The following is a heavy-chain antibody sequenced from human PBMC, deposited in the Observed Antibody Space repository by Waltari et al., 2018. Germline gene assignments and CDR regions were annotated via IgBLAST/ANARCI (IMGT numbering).Heavy chain of an antibody. CDR1: GFTFGSFW. D-gene: IGHD2-2*01. Sequence: EVQLVESGGGLVQPGESLRLSCAASGFTFGSFWMHWVRQVSGKGLVWVSSISDYGSRIGYADSVKGLFTISRDNAKNTLYLQMNRLRGDDTAVYYCVRGFSTSPSSYWGQGALVTVSS. CDR3: VRGFSTSPSSY. CDR2: ISDYGSRI. V-gene: IGHV3-74*01. J-gene: IGHJ4*02.